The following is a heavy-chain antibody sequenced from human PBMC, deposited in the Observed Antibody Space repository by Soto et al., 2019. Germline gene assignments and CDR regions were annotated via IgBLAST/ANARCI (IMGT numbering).Heavy chain of an antibody. J-gene: IGHJ5*02. CDR2: VNPGSGDT. D-gene: IGHD3-16*01. V-gene: IGHV1-8*02. CDR3: ARMETFGSLNWFDP. CDR1: GYTFTSHY. Sequence: GASVKVSCKASGYTFTSHYMHWLRQATGQGLEWMGWVNPGSGDTGYAQKFQGRVTMTRDISIATAYMELSSLRSDDTAIYYCARMETFGSLNWFDPWGQGTLVTVSS.